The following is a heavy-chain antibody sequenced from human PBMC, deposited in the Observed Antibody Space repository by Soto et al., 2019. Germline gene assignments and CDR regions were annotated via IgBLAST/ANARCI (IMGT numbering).Heavy chain of an antibody. J-gene: IGHJ4*02. D-gene: IGHD6-19*01. CDR1: GGTFSRYA. V-gene: IGHV1-69*13. Sequence: SVKVSCKASGGTFSRYAISRVRQAPGQGLEWMGGIIPIFGTANYAQKFQGRVTITADESTSTAYMELSSLRSEDTAVYYCASRYSSGWYDSDYWGQGTLVTVSS. CDR2: IIPIFGTA. CDR3: ASRYSSGWYDSDY.